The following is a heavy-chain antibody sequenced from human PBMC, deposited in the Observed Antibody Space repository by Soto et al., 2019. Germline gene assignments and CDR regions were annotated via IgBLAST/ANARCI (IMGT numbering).Heavy chain of an antibody. CDR1: GGTFSSYA. CDR2: FIPIFGTA. CDR3: ARSAKTYYDFWSGYPPDY. D-gene: IGHD3-3*01. J-gene: IGHJ4*02. Sequence: QVQLVQSGAEVKKPGSSVKVSCKASGGTFSSYAISWVRQAPGQGLEWMGGFIPIFGTANYAQKFQGRVTITADESTSTAYMELSSLRSEDTAVYYCARSAKTYYDFWSGYPPDYWGQGTLVTVSS. V-gene: IGHV1-69*01.